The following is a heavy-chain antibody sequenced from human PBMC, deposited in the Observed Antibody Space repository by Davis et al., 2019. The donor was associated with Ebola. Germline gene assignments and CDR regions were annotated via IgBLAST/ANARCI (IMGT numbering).Heavy chain of an antibody. CDR2: ISYDGSNK. D-gene: IGHD1-14*01. CDR1: GFTFSSYG. J-gene: IGHJ5*02. Sequence: GESLKISCAASGFTFSSYGMHWVRQAPGKGLEWVAVISYDGSNKYYADSVKGRFTISRDNSKNTLYLQMNSLKTEDTAVYYCTRNPTSWGQGTLVTVSS. CDR3: TRNPTS. V-gene: IGHV3-30*03.